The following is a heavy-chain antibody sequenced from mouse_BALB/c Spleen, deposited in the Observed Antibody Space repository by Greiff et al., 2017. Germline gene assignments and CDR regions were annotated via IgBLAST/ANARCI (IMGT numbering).Heavy chain of an antibody. CDR3: ARSGGPYAMDY. V-gene: IGHV3-2*02. D-gene: IGHD3-1*01. J-gene: IGHJ4*01. CDR1: GYSITSDYA. Sequence: DVKLQESGPGLVKPSQSLSLTCTVTGYSITSDYAWNWIRQFPGNKLEWMGYISYSGSTSYNPSLKSRISITRDTSKNQFFLQLNSVTTEDTATYYCARSGGPYAMDYWGQGTSVTVSS. CDR2: ISYSGST.